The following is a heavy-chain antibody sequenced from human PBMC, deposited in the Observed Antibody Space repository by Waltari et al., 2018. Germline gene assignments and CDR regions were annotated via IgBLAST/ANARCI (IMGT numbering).Heavy chain of an antibody. CDR1: GGTFSSNA. D-gene: IGHD3-3*01. CDR2: IISIFGTT. J-gene: IGHJ4*02. V-gene: IGHV1-69*12. Sequence: QVQLVQSGAEVKKPGSSVKVSCKASGGTFSSNAISWVRQAPGQGLEWRGGIISIFGTTNYAQKFQGRVTITADESTSTAYMELSRLRSEDTAVYYCARDGGRRITIFGVVPEYWGQGTLVTVSS. CDR3: ARDGGRRITIFGVVPEY.